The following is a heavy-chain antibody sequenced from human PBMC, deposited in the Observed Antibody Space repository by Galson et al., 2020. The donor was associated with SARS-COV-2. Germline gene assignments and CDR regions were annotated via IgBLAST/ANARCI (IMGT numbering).Heavy chain of an antibody. CDR2: INSDGSST. CDR1: GFTFSSYW. J-gene: IGHJ3*02. Sequence: GGSLRLSCAASGFTFSSYWMHWVRQAPGKGLVWVSRINSDGSSTSYADSVKGRFTISRDNAKNTLYLQMNSLRAEDTAVYYCASFFSLELRSALDIWGQWTMVTVSS. CDR3: ASFFSLELRSALDI. D-gene: IGHD1-7*01. V-gene: IGHV3-74*01.